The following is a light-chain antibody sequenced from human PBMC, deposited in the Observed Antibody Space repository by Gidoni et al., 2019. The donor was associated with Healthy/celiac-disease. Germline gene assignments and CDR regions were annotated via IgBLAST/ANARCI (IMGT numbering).Light chain of an antibody. CDR1: QSVSSY. Sequence: EIAMTQPPATLAVSPGERATPSCRASQSVSSYFAWYQQKPGQAPRLLIYGASTRATGIPARFSGSGSGTEFTLTISSLQSEDFAVYYCQQYNNWPRWTFXXXTKVEIK. CDR3: QQYNNWPRWT. J-gene: IGKJ1*01. V-gene: IGKV3-15*01. CDR2: GAS.